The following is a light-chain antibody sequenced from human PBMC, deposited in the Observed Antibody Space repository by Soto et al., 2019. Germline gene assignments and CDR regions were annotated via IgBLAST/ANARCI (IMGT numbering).Light chain of an antibody. J-gene: IGKJ1*01. CDR3: QQYNNWPQST. CDR2: GAS. Sequence: EIVMTQSPATLSVSPGERATLSCRASQSVSSNLAWYQQKPGQAPRLLIYGASTRATGIPARFSGSGSGTEFTLTISSLQSEDFSVYYCQQYNNWPQSTFGQATNVEIK. CDR1: QSVSSN. V-gene: IGKV3-15*01.